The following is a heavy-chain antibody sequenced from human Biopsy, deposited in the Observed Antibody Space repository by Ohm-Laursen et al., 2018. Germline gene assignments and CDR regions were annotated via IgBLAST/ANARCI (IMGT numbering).Heavy chain of an antibody. CDR3: ARATNSTGWPYYYFYGMDV. V-gene: IGHV4-59*01. D-gene: IGHD2/OR15-2a*01. CDR1: GGSISSDY. J-gene: IGHJ6*02. Sequence: GTLSLTCTVSGGSISSDYWSWIRQTPGKGLEWIGYIYYSGSTNYNPSLKSRVTISVDTSKNQFSLRLNSVTAVDTAVYYCARATNSTGWPYYYFYGMDVWGQGTTVTVS. CDR2: IYYSGST.